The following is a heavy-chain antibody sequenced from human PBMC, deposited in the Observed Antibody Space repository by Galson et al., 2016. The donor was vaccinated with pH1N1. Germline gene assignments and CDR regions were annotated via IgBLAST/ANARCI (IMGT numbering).Heavy chain of an antibody. Sequence: QSGAEVKKPGDSPKISCKASGYNFTTYWIGWVRQMPGKGLEWMGIIYPGDSDTKYSPSFQGQVTISADKSITTAFLQWSSLKASDTAMYYCARLDRFCSGSACFTFWFDPWGQGTRVTVSS. D-gene: IGHD3-3*01. CDR3: ARLDRFCSGSACFTFWFDP. CDR2: IYPGDSDT. V-gene: IGHV5-51*01. CDR1: GYNFTTYW. J-gene: IGHJ5*02.